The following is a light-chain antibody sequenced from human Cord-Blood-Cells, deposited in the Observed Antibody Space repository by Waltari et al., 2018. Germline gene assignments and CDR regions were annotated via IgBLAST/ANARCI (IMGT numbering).Light chain of an antibody. CDR1: SSAVGGYNY. CDR3: SSYTSSSTL. CDR2: DVS. J-gene: IGLJ1*01. V-gene: IGLV2-14*01. Sequence: QSALTPPDSVSGSPGQSITISCTGTSSAVGGYNYVSWYQQHPGKAPKLMIYDVSNRPSGVSNRFSGSKSGNTASLTISGLQAEDEADYYCSSYTSSSTLFGTGTKVTVL.